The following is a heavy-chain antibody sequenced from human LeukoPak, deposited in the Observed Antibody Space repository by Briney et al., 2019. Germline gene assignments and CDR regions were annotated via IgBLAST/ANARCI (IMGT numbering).Heavy chain of an antibody. CDR1: GGSISNYY. D-gene: IGHD2-15*01. J-gene: IGHJ5*02. Sequence: SETLSLTCTVSGGSISNYYWSWIRQPAGKGLEWIGRLYTSESTTYNPSLRSRVTMSVDTSKNQFSLKLRSVTAADTAVYFCARRRAGLRRDLWFDPWDQGTLVTVSS. CDR3: ARRRAGLRRDLWFDP. CDR2: LYTSEST. V-gene: IGHV4-4*07.